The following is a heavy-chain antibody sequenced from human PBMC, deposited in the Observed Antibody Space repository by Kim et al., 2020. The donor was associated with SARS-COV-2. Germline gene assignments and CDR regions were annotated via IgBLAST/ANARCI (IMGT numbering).Heavy chain of an antibody. CDR2: ISSSGSTI. J-gene: IGHJ6*03. Sequence: GGSLRLSCAASGFTFSDYYMSWIRQAPGKGLEWVSYISSSGSTIYYADSVKGRFTISRDNAKNSLYLQMNSLRAEDTAVYYCAREEPISSSAQGNYYYYYYYMDVWGKGTTVTVSS. V-gene: IGHV3-11*01. D-gene: IGHD6-6*01. CDR1: GFTFSDYY. CDR3: AREEPISSSAQGNYYYYYYYMDV.